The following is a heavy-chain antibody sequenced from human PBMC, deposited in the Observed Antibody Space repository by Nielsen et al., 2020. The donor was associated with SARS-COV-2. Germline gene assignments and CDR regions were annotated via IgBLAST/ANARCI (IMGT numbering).Heavy chain of an antibody. CDR1: GGTFSSYA. CDR2: IIPIFGTA. V-gene: IGHV1-69*13. J-gene: IGHJ4*02. Sequence: SVKVSCKASGGTFSSYAISWVRQAPGQGLEWMGGIIPIFGTANYAQKFQGRVTITADESTSTAYMELSSLRSEDAAVYYCARDPWGLVGATDWGQGTLVTVSS. CDR3: ARDPWGLVGATD. D-gene: IGHD1-26*01.